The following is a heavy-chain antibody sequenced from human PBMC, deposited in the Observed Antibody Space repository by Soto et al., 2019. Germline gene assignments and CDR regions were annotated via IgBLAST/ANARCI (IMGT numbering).Heavy chain of an antibody. CDR2: IYSGGST. CDR3: ARHGYNYGGGYFDY. V-gene: IGHV3-66*04. Sequence: EVQLVESGGGLVQPGGSLRLSCAASGVTVSSNYMSWVRQAPGKGLEWVSVIYSGGSTYYADSVKGRFTISRDNSKNTRYLQMSSWRAEDTAVYYGARHGYNYGGGYFDYWGQGTLVTVSS. D-gene: IGHD5-18*01. J-gene: IGHJ4*02. CDR1: GVTVSSNY.